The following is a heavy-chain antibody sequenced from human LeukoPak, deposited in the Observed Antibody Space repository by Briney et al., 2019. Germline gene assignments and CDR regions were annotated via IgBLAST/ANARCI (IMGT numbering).Heavy chain of an antibody. V-gene: IGHV1-18*01. J-gene: IGHJ4*02. Sequence: GASVKVSCKASGYTFTTYGISWVRQAPGQGLEWMGWISTYNNNTNYAQKLQGRVTMTTDTSTGTAYIEVRSLRSDDTAVYYCARLGGRSGWYTTIDYWGQGTLVTVSS. D-gene: IGHD6-19*01. CDR1: GYTFTTYG. CDR2: ISTYNNNT. CDR3: ARLGGRSGWYTTIDY.